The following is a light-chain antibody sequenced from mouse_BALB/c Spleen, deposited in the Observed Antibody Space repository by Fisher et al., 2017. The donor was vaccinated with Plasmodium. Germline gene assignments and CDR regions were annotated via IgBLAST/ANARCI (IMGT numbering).Light chain of an antibody. CDR2: YSS. J-gene: IGKJ5*01. CDR1: QSISNY. V-gene: IGKV5-45*01. Sequence: DIVLTQSTATLSVTPGDRVSLSCRASQSISNYLHWYQQKSHESPRLLISYSSQSISGIPSRFSGSGSGTDFTLSINSVETEDIGMYFCQQSNSWPLTFGAGTKLELK. CDR3: QQSNSWPLT.